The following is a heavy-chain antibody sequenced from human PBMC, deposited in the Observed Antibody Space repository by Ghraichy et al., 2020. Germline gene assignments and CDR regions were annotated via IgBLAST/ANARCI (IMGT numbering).Heavy chain of an antibody. V-gene: IGHV3-7*03. CDR1: GITFSGYW. J-gene: IGHJ5*02. D-gene: IGHD3-3*02. CDR2: INQDGSEK. CDR3: ATAFLPHFVH. Sequence: GESLNISCAASGITFSGYWMNWVRQAPGKGLEWVVNINQDGSEKFFVDSVKGRFSISRDNAKNSLYLHMNNLSADDTAVYFCATAFLPHFVHWGQGTLVTVSS.